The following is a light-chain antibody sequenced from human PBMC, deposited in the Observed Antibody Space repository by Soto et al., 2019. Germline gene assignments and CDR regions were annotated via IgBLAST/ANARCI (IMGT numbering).Light chain of an antibody. CDR3: TSYTTTGTHV. Sequence: QSVLTQPASVSGSPGQSITISCTGASSDLGDYNYVSWYQQHPGKAPKLMIYDVSSRPSGVSDRFSGSKSGNTASLTISGLQAEDEADYYCTSYTTTGTHVFAPWTKVTVL. CDR2: DVS. J-gene: IGLJ1*01. CDR1: SSDLGDYNY. V-gene: IGLV2-14*03.